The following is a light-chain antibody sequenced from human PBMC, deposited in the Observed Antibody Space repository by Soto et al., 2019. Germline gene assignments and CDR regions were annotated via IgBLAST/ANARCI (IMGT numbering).Light chain of an antibody. CDR2: DAS. CDR1: QSVSSY. J-gene: IGKJ2*01. V-gene: IGKV3-11*01. Sequence: EIVLTQSPATLSLSPGERATLSCRASQSVSSYLAWYQQKPGQAPRLLIYDASNRATGIPARFSGSGSGTYFTLTISSLEPEDFAVYYCQQRSNLAYTFGQGTKLEIK. CDR3: QQRSNLAYT.